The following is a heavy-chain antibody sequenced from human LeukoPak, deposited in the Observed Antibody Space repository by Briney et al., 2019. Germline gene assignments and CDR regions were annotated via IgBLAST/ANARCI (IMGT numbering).Heavy chain of an antibody. CDR2: INPKSGGT. J-gene: IGHJ4*02. D-gene: IGHD6-19*01. CDR3: ARGSGSGWYAVDY. CDR1: GYTFTGNY. V-gene: IGHV1-2*06. Sequence: ASVKVSCKAPGYTFTGNYMHWVRQAPGQGLEWMGRINPKSGGTNYAQKFQGRVAMTRDTSISTAYMELSRLRSDDTAVYYCARGSGSGWYAVDYWGQGTLVTVSS.